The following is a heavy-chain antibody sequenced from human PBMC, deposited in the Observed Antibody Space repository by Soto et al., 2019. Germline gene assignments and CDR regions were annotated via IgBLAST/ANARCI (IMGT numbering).Heavy chain of an antibody. CDR3: AKDWGPRDYYYYYGMDV. V-gene: IGHV3-30*18. J-gene: IGHJ6*02. CDR1: GFTFSSYG. D-gene: IGHD3-16*01. CDR2: ISYDGSNK. Sequence: GGALRLSCAASGFTFSSYGMHWVRQAPGKGLEWVAVISYDGSNKYYADSVKGRFTISRDNSKNTLYLQMNSLRAEDTAVYYCAKDWGPRDYYYYYGMDVWGQGTTVTVSS.